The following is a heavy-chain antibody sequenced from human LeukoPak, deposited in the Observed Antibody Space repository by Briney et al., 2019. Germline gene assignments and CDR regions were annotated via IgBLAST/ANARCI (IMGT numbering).Heavy chain of an antibody. CDR3: ARVGDLAAAATNWFDP. CDR1: GGSISSSSYY. CDR2: IYYSGST. V-gene: IGHV4-39*07. J-gene: IGHJ5*02. D-gene: IGHD6-13*01. Sequence: SETLSLTCTVSGGSISSSSYYWGWIRQPPGKGLEWIGSIYYSGSTYYNPSLKSRVTISVDTSKNQFSLKLSSVTAADTAVYYCARVGDLAAAATNWFDPWGQGTPVTVSS.